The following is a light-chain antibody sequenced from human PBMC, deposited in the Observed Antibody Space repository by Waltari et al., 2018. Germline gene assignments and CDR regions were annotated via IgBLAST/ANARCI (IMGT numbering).Light chain of an antibody. V-gene: IGLV2-14*03. CDR2: DVV. Sequence: QSALTQPASVSGSPGQSITITCTGTSSDVGAFNFVSWYQEHPGKAPKLLIYDVVNRPSGVSNRFSGSKSGNTASLTISGLQAEDEAEYYCTSYTTGSTLVVFGGGTKLTVL. J-gene: IGLJ3*02. CDR3: TSYTTGSTLVV. CDR1: SSDVGAFNF.